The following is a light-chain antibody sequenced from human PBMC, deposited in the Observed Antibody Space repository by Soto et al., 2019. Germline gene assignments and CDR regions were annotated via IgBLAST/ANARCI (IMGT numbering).Light chain of an antibody. CDR3: QQEADSPPRLI. Sequence: EIVLTQSPGTLSLSPGERATLSCRASQSVNSAYLAWYQQKPGQAPRLLIYGASNRAAGIPDRFSGSGSGTDFPLTISRMEPEDFAVYYCQQEADSPPRLIFGGGTKVEIK. CDR1: QSVNSAY. CDR2: GAS. J-gene: IGKJ4*01. V-gene: IGKV3-20*01.